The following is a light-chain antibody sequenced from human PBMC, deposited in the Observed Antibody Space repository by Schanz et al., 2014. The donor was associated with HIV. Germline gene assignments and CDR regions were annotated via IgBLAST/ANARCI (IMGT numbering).Light chain of an antibody. CDR1: NIGSKS. CDR3: QVWDSATDHVV. CDR2: FDG. V-gene: IGLV3-21*04. J-gene: IGLJ2*01. Sequence: SYELTQPPSVSVAPGQTATFTCGGTNIGSKSVHWYQQRPGQAPVLVIYFDGDRPSGIPERFSGSNSGNTATLTISRVEAGDEADYFCQVWDSATDHVVFGGGTKLTVL.